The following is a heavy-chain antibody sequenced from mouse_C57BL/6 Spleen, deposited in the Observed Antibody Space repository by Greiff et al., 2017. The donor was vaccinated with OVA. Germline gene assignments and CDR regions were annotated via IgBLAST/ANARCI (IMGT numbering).Heavy chain of an antibody. J-gene: IGHJ2*01. CDR2: IRNKANGYTT. CDR1: GFTFTDYY. CDR3: ARSTGMRKYFDY. V-gene: IGHV7-3*01. Sequence: EVKLMESGGGLVQPGGSLSLSCAASGFTFTDYYMSWVRQPPGKALEWLGFIRNKANGYTTEYSASVKGRFTISRDNSQSILYLQMNALRAEDSATYYCARSTGMRKYFDYWGQGTTLTVSS. D-gene: IGHD4-1*01.